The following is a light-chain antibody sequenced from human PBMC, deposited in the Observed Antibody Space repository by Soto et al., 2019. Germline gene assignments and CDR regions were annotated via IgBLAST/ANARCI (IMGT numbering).Light chain of an antibody. J-gene: IGKJ5*01. CDR3: QQLETYPLT. CDR2: DVF. V-gene: IGKV1-13*02. CDR1: QGISSA. Sequence: AIQVTQSPSALSASVGETVTITCRASQGISSAFAWYQQKPGKVPRLLIYDVFNLQSGVPSRFSGSGSGTDFTLTISRLQPEDFATYYCQQLETYPLTFGQGTRLEIK.